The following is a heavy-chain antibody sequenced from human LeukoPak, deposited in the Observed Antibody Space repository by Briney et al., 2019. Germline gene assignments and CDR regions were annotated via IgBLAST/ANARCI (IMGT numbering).Heavy chain of an antibody. Sequence: PSETLSLTCAVYGGSFSGYYWSWIRQPPGKGLEWIGEINHSGSTNYNPSLKSRVTISVDTSKNQFSLKLSSATAADTAVYYCARGCSAGTPHNWFDPWGQGTLVTVSS. CDR3: ARGCSAGTPHNWFDP. V-gene: IGHV4-34*01. D-gene: IGHD6-13*01. CDR1: GGSFSGYY. CDR2: INHSGST. J-gene: IGHJ5*02.